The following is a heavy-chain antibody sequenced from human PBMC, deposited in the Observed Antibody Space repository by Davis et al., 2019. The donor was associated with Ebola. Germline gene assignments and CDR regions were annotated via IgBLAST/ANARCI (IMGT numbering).Heavy chain of an antibody. CDR1: GFSFETYG. CDR2: ISWNGDIT. J-gene: IGHJ4*02. D-gene: IGHD6-6*01. V-gene: IGHV3-20*04. Sequence: GESLKISCTASGFSFETYGMTWVRQAPGKGLECVSGISWNGDITRYAEFVRGRFTISRDNAKNTLHLEMNSLTADDTAVYYCVRRGSSSDFDYWGQGTLVTVSS. CDR3: VRRGSSSDFDY.